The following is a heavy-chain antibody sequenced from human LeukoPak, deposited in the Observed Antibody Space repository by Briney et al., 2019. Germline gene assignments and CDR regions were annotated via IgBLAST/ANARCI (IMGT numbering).Heavy chain of an antibody. Sequence: PGRSLRLSCAASGFTFSSYGMHWVRQAPGKGLEWVAVISYDGSYKYYADSVKGRFTISRDNSKNTLYLQMNSLRAEDTAVYYCAKDLSAASRVEYYFDYWGQGTLVTVSS. D-gene: IGHD5-24*01. J-gene: IGHJ4*02. CDR3: AKDLSAASRVEYYFDY. CDR2: ISYDGSYK. CDR1: GFTFSSYG. V-gene: IGHV3-30*18.